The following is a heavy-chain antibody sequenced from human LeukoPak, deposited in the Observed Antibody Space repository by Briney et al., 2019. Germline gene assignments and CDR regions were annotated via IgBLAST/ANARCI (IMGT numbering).Heavy chain of an antibody. Sequence: GGSLRLSCAASGFPFSSYGMHWVRQAPGKGLEWVAVISYDGSNRYSADSVKGRFTISRDNSKNTLSLQMNSLRVEDTAIYYCAKDIQLSTWGLGTMVTVSS. CDR1: GFPFSSYG. D-gene: IGHD5-24*01. CDR3: AKDIQLST. V-gene: IGHV3-30*18. J-gene: IGHJ3*01. CDR2: ISYDGSNR.